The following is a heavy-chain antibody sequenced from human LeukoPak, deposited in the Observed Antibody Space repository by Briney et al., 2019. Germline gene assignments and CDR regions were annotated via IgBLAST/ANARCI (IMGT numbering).Heavy chain of an antibody. D-gene: IGHD3-22*01. CDR1: GESFSGYY. J-gene: IGHJ4*02. Sequence: SETLSLTCAVSGESFSGYYWSWIRQPPGKGLEWSGYIFFSESTNYNPTLKSRVTISVDTYKNQFTLQLRSVTAADTAVYFCAIYYYDSSGYYYFDYWGQGTLVSVSS. V-gene: IGHV4-59*01. CDR3: AIYYYDSSGYYYFDY. CDR2: IFFSEST.